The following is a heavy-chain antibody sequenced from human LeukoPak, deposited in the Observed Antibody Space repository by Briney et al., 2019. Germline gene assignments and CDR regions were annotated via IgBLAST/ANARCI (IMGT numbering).Heavy chain of an antibody. CDR2: IIPILGIA. J-gene: IGHJ4*02. Sequence: SVKVSCKASGGTFSSYTISWVRQAPGQGLEWMGRIIPILGIANYAQKFQGRVTITADKSTSTAYMELSSLRSEDTAVYYCASQSTSWPYYFDYWGQGTLVTVSS. D-gene: IGHD6-13*01. CDR1: GGTFSSYT. V-gene: IGHV1-69*02. CDR3: ASQSTSWPYYFDY.